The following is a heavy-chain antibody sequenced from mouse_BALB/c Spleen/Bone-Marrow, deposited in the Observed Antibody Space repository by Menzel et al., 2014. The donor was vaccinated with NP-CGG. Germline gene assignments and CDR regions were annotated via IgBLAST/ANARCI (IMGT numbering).Heavy chain of an antibody. V-gene: IGHV5-17*02. CDR1: GFTFSSFG. Sequence: EVKVEESGGGLVQPGGSRKLSCAASGFTFSSFGMHWVRQAPERGLEWVAYISSGTSTIYYADTVKGRFTISRDNPKNTLFLQMTSLRSEDTAIYYCARDDGYYIRNAMDYWGQGTSVTVPS. D-gene: IGHD2-3*01. J-gene: IGHJ4*01. CDR3: ARDDGYYIRNAMDY. CDR2: ISSGTSTI.